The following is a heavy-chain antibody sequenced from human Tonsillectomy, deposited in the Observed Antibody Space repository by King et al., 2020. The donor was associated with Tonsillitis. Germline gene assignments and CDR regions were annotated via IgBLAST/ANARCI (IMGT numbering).Heavy chain of an antibody. CDR1: GGSISSSSYY. Sequence: QLQESGPGLVKPSETLSLTCTVSGGSISSSSYYWGWIRQPPGKGLEWIGSIYYSGSTYYNPSLKSRVTISVDTSKNQFSLKLSSVTAADTAVYYCARRPGIAAAGTPPLFDYWGQGTLVTVSS. D-gene: IGHD6-13*01. CDR3: ARRPGIAAAGTPPLFDY. CDR2: IYYSGST. J-gene: IGHJ4*02. V-gene: IGHV4-39*07.